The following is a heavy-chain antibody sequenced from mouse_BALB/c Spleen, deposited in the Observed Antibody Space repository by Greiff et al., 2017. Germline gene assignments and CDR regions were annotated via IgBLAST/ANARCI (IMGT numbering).Heavy chain of an antibody. Sequence: EVKLVESGGGLVQPGGSRKLSCAASGFTFSSFGMHWVRQAPEKGLEWVAYISSGSSTIYYADTVKGRFTISRDNPKNTLFLQMTSLRSEDTAMYYCARSDYDYDAWFAYWGQGTLVTVSA. CDR2: ISSGSSTI. CDR1: GFTFSSFG. V-gene: IGHV5-17*02. D-gene: IGHD2-4*01. J-gene: IGHJ3*01. CDR3: ARSDYDYDAWFAY.